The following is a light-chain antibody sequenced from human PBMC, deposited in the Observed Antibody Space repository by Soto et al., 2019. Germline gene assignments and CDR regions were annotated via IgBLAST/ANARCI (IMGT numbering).Light chain of an antibody. CDR3: QEYNYWHPIT. Sequence: EIVLTQSPATLSVSPGERATLSCRASQSVNQKLGWYQQKPGQAPRLLIYVASYRATGIPARFSGSGSGTEYTLTISNLQAEDFAVYYCQEYNYWHPITFGGGTKVEIK. CDR2: VAS. CDR1: QSVNQK. V-gene: IGKV3-15*01. J-gene: IGKJ4*01.